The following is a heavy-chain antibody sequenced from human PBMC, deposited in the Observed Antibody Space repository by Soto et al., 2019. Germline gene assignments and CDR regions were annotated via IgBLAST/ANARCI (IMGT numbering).Heavy chain of an antibody. CDR2: ISGSGATT. V-gene: IGHV3-23*01. Sequence: EVQLLESGGGLVQPGGSLRLSCAASGFTFSTYAMSWVRQAPGKGLEWVSGISGSGATTYYADSVKGRFTISSDNSKNTLYLQLNTLGAETTALFYCAKMQERLLNYCYFDYWGQGTLVTVSS. CDR3: AKMQERLLNYCYFDY. CDR1: GFTFSTYA. D-gene: IGHD1-26*01. J-gene: IGHJ4*02.